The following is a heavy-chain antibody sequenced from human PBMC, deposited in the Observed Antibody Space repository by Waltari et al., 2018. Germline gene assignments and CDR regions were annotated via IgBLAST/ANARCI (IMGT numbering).Heavy chain of an antibody. J-gene: IGHJ5*02. CDR2: IYYSGST. CDR3: ARDKGAWFDP. Sequence: QVQLQESGPGLVKPSETLSLTCTVSGGSISSYYWSWIRQPPGKGLEWIGYIYYSGSTNYNPSLKSRVTISVDTSKNQFSLKLSSVTAADTAVYYCARDKGAWFDPWGQGTLVTVSS. V-gene: IGHV4-59*01. CDR1: GGSISSYY.